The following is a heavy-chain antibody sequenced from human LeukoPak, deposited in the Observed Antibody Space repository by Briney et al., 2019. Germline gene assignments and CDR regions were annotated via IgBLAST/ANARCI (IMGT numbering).Heavy chain of an antibody. CDR3: AREREMATIGSYFDY. J-gene: IGHJ4*02. CDR2: INHSGST. Sequence: SETLSLTCAVCGGSFSGYYWSWIRQPPGKGLEWIGEINHSGSTNYNPSLKSRVTISVDTSKNQFSLKLSSVTAADTAVYYCAREREMATIGSYFDYWGQGTLVTVSS. V-gene: IGHV4-34*01. D-gene: IGHD5-24*01. CDR1: GGSFSGYY.